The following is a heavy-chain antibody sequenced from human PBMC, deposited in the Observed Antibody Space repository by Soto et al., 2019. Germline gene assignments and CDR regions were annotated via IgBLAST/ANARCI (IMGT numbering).Heavy chain of an antibody. CDR1: LFPFGANA. CDR3: ATEMGASRGPFDN. J-gene: IGHJ4*02. CDR2: LSNTGRRT. Sequence: PVGSLRLSCVISLFPFGANAMSWVRQAPGKGLEWVSGLSNTGRRTYYADSVKGRFTISRDNSENTVYLQMNSLRVEDTAVYYCATEMGASRGPFDNWGQGTLVTVSS. D-gene: IGHD3-10*01. V-gene: IGHV3-23*01.